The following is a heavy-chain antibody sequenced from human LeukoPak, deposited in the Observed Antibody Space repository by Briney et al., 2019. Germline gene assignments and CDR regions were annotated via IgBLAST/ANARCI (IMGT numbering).Heavy chain of an antibody. D-gene: IGHD3-22*01. Sequence: PGGSLGLSCAASGFTFSSYWMSWVRQAPGKGLECVANIKEDGSEEYYVDSVKGRFSISRDNAKNSLYLQMNSLRAEDTALYYCAKDIDYDSRGFDYWGQGTLVTVSS. CDR3: AKDIDYDSRGFDY. CDR2: IKEDGSEE. V-gene: IGHV3-7*03. CDR1: GFTFSSYW. J-gene: IGHJ4*02.